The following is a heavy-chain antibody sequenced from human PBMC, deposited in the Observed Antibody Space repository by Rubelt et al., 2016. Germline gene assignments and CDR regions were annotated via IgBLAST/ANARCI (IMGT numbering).Heavy chain of an antibody. J-gene: IGHJ4*02. CDR1: GYTFTGYY. CDR2: INPNSGGT. V-gene: IGHV1-2*02. D-gene: IGHD3-22*01. Sequence: QVQLVQSGAEVKKPGASVKVSCKASGYTFTGYYMHWVRQAPGQGLEWMGWINPNSGGTNDAPKLQGRVTMTRDTSISTAYRELSRLRSDDTAVYYCARFAIGGHSSGYLFDYWGQGTLVTVSS. CDR3: ARFAIGGHSSGYLFDY.